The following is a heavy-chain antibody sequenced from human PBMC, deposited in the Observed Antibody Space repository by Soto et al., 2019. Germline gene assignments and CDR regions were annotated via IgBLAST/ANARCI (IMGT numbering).Heavy chain of an antibody. J-gene: IGHJ4*02. D-gene: IGHD6-19*01. V-gene: IGHV4-39*01. CDR2: IYYSGST. CDR3: ARHLPKAVACDY. CDR1: GGSISRSSYY. Sequence: PSETLSLTCTVSGGSISRSSYYGGWIRQPPGKGLEWIGSIYYSGSTYYNPSLKSRVTISVDTSKNQFSLKLSSVTAADTAVYYCARHLPKAVACDYWGQGTLVTVSS.